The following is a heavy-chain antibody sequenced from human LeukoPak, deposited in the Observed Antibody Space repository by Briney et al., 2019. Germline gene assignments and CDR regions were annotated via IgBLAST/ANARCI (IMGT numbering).Heavy chain of an antibody. J-gene: IGHJ4*02. D-gene: IGHD1-26*01. CDR2: ISWDGGST. V-gene: IGHV3-43D*03. CDR1: GFTFNTYW. Sequence: GGSLRLSCAASGFTFNTYWMHWVRQAPGKGLEWVSLISWDGGSTYYADSVKGRFTISRDNSKNSLYLQMNSLRAEDTALYYCAKDDRVGAPDYWGQGTLVTVSS. CDR3: AKDDRVGAPDY.